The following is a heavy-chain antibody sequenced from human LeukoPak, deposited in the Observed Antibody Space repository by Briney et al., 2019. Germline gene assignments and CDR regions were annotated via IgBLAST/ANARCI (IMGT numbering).Heavy chain of an antibody. CDR2: ISAYNGNT. V-gene: IGHV1-18*01. J-gene: IGHJ6*02. D-gene: IGHD6-13*01. Sequence: GASVKVSCKASGYTFTSYGISWVRQAPGQGLEWMGWISAYNGNTNYAQKLQGRVTMTTDTSTSTAYMELRSLRSDDTAVYYCARALWQQPFYGMDVWGQGTTVTVSS. CDR1: GYTFTSYG. CDR3: ARALWQQPFYGMDV.